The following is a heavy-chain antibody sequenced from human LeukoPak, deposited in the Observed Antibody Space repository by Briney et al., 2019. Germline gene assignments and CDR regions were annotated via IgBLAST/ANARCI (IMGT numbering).Heavy chain of an antibody. J-gene: IGHJ5*02. V-gene: IGHV1-8*01. Sequence: GASVKVSCKASGYTFTSYDINRVRQATGQGLEWMGWMNPNSGNTGYAQKFQGRVTMTRNTSISTAYMELSSLRSEDTAVYYCARRGRYCSSTSCHIKFNWFDPWGQGTLVTVSS. D-gene: IGHD2-2*01. CDR1: GYTFTSYD. CDR2: MNPNSGNT. CDR3: ARRGRYCSSTSCHIKFNWFDP.